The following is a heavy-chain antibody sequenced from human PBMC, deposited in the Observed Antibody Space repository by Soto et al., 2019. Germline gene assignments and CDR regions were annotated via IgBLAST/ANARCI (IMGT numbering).Heavy chain of an antibody. CDR1: GYRFTSYW. CDR2: IYPGDSDT. D-gene: IGHD2-15*01. V-gene: IGHV5-51*01. Sequence: GESLKISCKGSGYRFTSYWIGWVRQMPGKGLEWMGIIYPGDSDTRYSPSFQGQVTISADKSISTAYLQWSSLKASDTAMYYCARRTLGYCSGGSCYSYGMDVWGQGTTLTVYS. J-gene: IGHJ6*02. CDR3: ARRTLGYCSGGSCYSYGMDV.